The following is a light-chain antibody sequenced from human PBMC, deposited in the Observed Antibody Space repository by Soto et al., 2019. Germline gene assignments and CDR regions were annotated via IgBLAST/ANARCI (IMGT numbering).Light chain of an antibody. J-gene: IGKJ1*01. Sequence: IVMTQSKATLSVSPGERATVSCRASQSVYNNLAWYQQKPGQAPRLLIYGASTRATGIPARFSGSGSGTDFTLTISRLEPEDFAVYYCQQYNNWPPWTFGQGTKVDIK. CDR2: GAS. CDR3: QQYNNWPPWT. V-gene: IGKV3-15*01. CDR1: QSVYNN.